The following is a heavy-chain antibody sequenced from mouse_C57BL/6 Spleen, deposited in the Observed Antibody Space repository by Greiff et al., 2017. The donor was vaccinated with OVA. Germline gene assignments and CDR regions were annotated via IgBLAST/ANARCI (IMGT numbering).Heavy chain of an antibody. V-gene: IGHV5-9*01. Sequence: EVKLMESGGGLVKPGGSLKLSCAASGFTFSSYTMSWVRQTPEKRLEWVATISGGGGNTYYPDSVKGRVTISRDNAKNTLYLQMSSLRSEDTALYYCARHYSSGYYAMDYWGQGTSVTVSS. D-gene: IGHD3-2*02. J-gene: IGHJ4*01. CDR3: ARHYSSGYYAMDY. CDR1: GFTFSSYT. CDR2: ISGGGGNT.